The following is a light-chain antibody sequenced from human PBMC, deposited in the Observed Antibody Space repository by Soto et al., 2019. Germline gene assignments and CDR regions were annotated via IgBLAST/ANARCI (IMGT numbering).Light chain of an antibody. V-gene: IGKV3-20*01. Sequence: EIVLTQSPGTPSLSPGARATLSYRASQSVSSSYLAWYQQKPGQAPRLLIYGASSRATGIPDRFSGSGSGTDFTLTISRLEPEDFAVYYCQQYGSSPRTVGQGTKVDIK. CDR3: QQYGSSPRT. J-gene: IGKJ1*01. CDR1: QSVSSSY. CDR2: GAS.